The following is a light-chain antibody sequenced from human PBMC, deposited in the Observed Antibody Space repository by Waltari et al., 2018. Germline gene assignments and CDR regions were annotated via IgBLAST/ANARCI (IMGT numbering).Light chain of an antibody. CDR2: EVT. V-gene: IGLV2-8*01. J-gene: IGLJ2*01. CDR1: SSDVGGYNY. Sequence: QSALTQPPSASGSPGQPVTISCTGTSSDVGGYNYVSWYQQHPGKAPQPISYEVTKRPSGVPDRFPGSQSGNTASLTVSGLQADDEADYYCNSYAGRNRLGVFGGGTKVTVL. CDR3: NSYAGRNRLGV.